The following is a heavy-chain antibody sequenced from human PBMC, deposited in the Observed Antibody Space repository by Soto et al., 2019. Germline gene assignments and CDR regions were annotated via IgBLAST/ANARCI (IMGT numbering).Heavy chain of an antibody. CDR2: ISGSGGST. D-gene: IGHD6-6*01. CDR1: GFTFSSYA. V-gene: IGHV3-23*01. Sequence: PGGSLRLSCAASGFTFSSYAIIFFRQAPGKGLEWVSAISGSGGSTYYADSVKGRFTISRDNSKNTLYLQMNSLRAEDTAVYYCAVYSSSSSLDYWGQGTLVTVSS. J-gene: IGHJ4*02. CDR3: AVYSSSSSLDY.